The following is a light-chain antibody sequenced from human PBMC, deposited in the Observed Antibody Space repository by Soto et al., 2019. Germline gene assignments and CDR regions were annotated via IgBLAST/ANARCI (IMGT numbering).Light chain of an antibody. CDR1: QSISSSY. CDR2: GAS. CDR3: QQRKT. V-gene: IGKV3-20*01. Sequence: EIVLTQSPGTLSLSPGERATLSCRASQSISSSYLAWYQQRPGQAPRLLIYGASSGTTGTPDRFSGSGSGTDFTLTISRLEPEDFAVYYCQQRKTFGQGTNLEIK. J-gene: IGKJ2*01.